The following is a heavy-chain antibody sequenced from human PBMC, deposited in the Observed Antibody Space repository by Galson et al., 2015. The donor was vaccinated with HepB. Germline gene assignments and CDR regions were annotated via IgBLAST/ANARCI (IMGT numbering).Heavy chain of an antibody. J-gene: IGHJ4*02. CDR3: AKDGVRRGRVYYYDSSGYLN. CDR2: ISYDGSNK. D-gene: IGHD3-22*01. Sequence: SLRLSCAASGFTFSSYGMHWVRQAPGKGLEWVAVISYDGSNKYYADSVKGRFTISRDNSKNTLYLQMNSLRAEDTAVYYCAKDGVRRGRVYYYDSSGYLNWGQGTLVTVS. CDR1: GFTFSSYG. V-gene: IGHV3-30*18.